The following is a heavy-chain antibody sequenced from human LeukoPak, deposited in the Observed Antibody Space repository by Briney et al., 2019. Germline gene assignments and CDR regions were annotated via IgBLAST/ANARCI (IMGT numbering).Heavy chain of an antibody. V-gene: IGHV3-21*01. D-gene: IGHD3-3*01. J-gene: IGHJ6*03. CDR3: ARGGGITIFGVVIAYYYYYYMDV. CDR2: ISSSSSYI. CDR1: GFTFSSYS. Sequence: GGSLRLSCAASGFTFSSYSMNWVRQAPGKGLEWVSSISSSSSYIYYADSVKGRFTISRDNAKNSLYLQMNSLRAEDTAVYYCARGGGITIFGVVIAYYYYYYMDVWGKGTTVTVSS.